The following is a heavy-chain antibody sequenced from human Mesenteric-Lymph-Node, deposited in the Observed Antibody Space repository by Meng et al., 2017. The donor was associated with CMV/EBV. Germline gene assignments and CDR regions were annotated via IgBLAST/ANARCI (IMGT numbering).Heavy chain of an antibody. CDR3: AREYFSGGIPIDY. CDR2: ISYDGSNK. Sequence: GGSLRLSCAASGFTFSDYYMSWIRQAPGKGLEWVAVISYDGSNKYYADSVKGRFTISRDNSKNTLYLQMNSLRAEDTAVYYCAREYFSGGIPIDYWGQGTLVTVSS. V-gene: IGHV3-30-3*01. J-gene: IGHJ4*02. CDR1: GFTFSDYY. D-gene: IGHD2-15*01.